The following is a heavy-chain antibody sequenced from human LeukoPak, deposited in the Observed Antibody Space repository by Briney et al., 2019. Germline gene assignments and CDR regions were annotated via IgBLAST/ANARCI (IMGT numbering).Heavy chain of an antibody. Sequence: PGGSLRLSCAASGFTFSSYEMNWVRQAPGKGLEWVSYISSSGSTIYYADSVKGRFTISRDNAKNSLYLQMNSLRAEDTAVYYCASRAPDYYYINVWGKGTTVTVSS. CDR1: GFTFSSYE. V-gene: IGHV3-48*03. CDR3: ASRAPDYYYINV. J-gene: IGHJ6*03. CDR2: ISSSGSTI.